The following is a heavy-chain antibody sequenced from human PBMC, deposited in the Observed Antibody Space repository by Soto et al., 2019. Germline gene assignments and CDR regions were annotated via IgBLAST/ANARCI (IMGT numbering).Heavy chain of an antibody. CDR2: TYYNGNA. CDR1: GGSIDRSNYY. J-gene: IGHJ4*02. Sequence: SETLSLTCNVSGGSIDRSNYYWDWLRQPPGKWLEWIGTTYYNGNAYYNPSLKSRVSMSVDTSKNQFSLKLVSVTAADTAVYYCARHFVAVVIKGWGYWGQGTLVTVS. D-gene: IGHD3-10*01. CDR3: ARHFVAVVIKGWGY. V-gene: IGHV4-39*01.